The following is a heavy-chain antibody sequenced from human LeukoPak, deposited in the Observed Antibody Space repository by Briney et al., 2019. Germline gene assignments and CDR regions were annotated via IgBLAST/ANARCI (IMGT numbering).Heavy chain of an antibody. Sequence: GGSLRLSCAASGFTFSSYAISWVRQAPGKGLEWVSAISGSGGSTYYADSVKGRFTISRDNSKNTLYLQMNSLRAEDTAVYYCAKARRVVGATVDEGWGQGTLVTVSS. CDR3: AKARRVVGATVDEG. D-gene: IGHD1-26*01. CDR1: GFTFSSYA. V-gene: IGHV3-23*01. CDR2: ISGSGGST. J-gene: IGHJ1*01.